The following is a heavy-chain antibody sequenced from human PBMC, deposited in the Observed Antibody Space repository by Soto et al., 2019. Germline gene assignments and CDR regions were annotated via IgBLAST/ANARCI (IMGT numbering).Heavy chain of an antibody. D-gene: IGHD6-19*01. Sequence: QVTLKESGPVLVKPTETLTLTCTVSGFSLSNARMGVSWIRQPPGKALEWLAHIFSNDEKSYSTSLKSRLTISKDTSKSQVVLTMINMDPVDTATDYCARSLAVAGTKVGWFDPWGQGTLVTVSS. CDR3: ARSLAVAGTKVGWFDP. J-gene: IGHJ5*02. CDR1: GFSLSNARMG. CDR2: IFSNDEK. V-gene: IGHV2-26*01.